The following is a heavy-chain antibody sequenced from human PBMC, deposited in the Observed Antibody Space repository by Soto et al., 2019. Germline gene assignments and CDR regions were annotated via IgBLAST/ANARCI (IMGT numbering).Heavy chain of an antibody. V-gene: IGHV1-18*01. CDR3: ARDRYSSSWYGNSFDY. CDR2: ISAYNGNT. CDR1: GYTFTSYG. D-gene: IGHD6-13*01. J-gene: IGHJ4*02. Sequence: VASVKVSCKASGYTFTSYGISWVRQAPGQGLEWMGWISAYNGNTNYAQKLQGRVTMTTDTSTSTAYMELRSLRSDDTAVYYCARDRYSSSWYGNSFDYWGQGTLVTVSS.